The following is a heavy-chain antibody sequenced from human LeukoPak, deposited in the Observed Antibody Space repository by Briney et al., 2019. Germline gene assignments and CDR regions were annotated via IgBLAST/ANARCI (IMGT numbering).Heavy chain of an antibody. D-gene: IGHD4-17*01. CDR2: IYYSGYT. CDR1: GGSISSSSYY. Sequence: SETLSLTCTVSGGSISSSSYYWGWIRQPPGKGLEWIGSIYYSGYTYYNPSLKSRVTISVDTSKNQFSLKLSSVTAADTAVYYCARDLNVDYGDYGAFDIWGQGTMVTVSS. CDR3: ARDLNVDYGDYGAFDI. V-gene: IGHV4-39*07. J-gene: IGHJ3*02.